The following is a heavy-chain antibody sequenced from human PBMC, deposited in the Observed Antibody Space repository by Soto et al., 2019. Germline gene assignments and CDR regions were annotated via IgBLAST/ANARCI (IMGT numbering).Heavy chain of an antibody. V-gene: IGHV4-39*01. J-gene: IGHJ4*02. CDR1: YGTIRSSDYY. CDR2: INSGGSA. CDR3: ADLGAQWLPPV. D-gene: IGHD6-19*01. Sequence: SQTNPHPSTVAYGTIRSSDYYWGCIHQPPGEGLEWIGNINSGGSAYYYPSLRTRVTISVDTSKNQFSLRLSSVTAADTAVYYCADLGAQWLPPVWRQGILVTVSS.